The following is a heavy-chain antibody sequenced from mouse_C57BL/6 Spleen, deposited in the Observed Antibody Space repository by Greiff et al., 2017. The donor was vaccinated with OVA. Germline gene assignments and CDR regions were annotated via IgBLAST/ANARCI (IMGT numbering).Heavy chain of an antibody. CDR1: GFTFSSYA. D-gene: IGHD2-5*01. CDR3: ARDQGVTASYAMDY. CDR2: ISDGGSYT. J-gene: IGHJ4*01. V-gene: IGHV5-4*01. Sequence: EVQRVESGGGLVKPGGSLKLSCAASGFTFSSYAMSWVRQTPEKRLEWVATISDGGSYTYYPDNVKGRFTISRDNAKNNLYLQMSHLKSEDTAMYYCARDQGVTASYAMDYWGQGTSVTVSS.